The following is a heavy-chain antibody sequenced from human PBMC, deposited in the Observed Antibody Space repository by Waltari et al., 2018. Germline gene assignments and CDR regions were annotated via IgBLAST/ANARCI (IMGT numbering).Heavy chain of an antibody. V-gene: IGHV5-51*01. Sequence: VQLVQSGAEVNKPGESLKISCKPSGYTFTSNWIGWVRQLPGKGLEWMGIIFPADSDTRYSPSFQGQVTISVDKSVSTAYLQWSSLKASDTAMYYCARQSSQSLDYWGQGTLVTVSS. CDR3: ARQSSQSLDY. J-gene: IGHJ4*02. CDR2: IFPADSDT. CDR1: GYTFTSNW. D-gene: IGHD6-6*01.